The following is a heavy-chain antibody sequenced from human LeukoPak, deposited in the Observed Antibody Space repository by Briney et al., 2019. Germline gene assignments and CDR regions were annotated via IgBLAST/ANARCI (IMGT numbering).Heavy chain of an antibody. CDR2: IYYSGST. V-gene: IGHV4-39*01. D-gene: IGHD6-19*01. Sequence: PSETLSLTCTVSGGSISSSSYYWGWIRHPPGKGLEWLGSIYYSGSTYYNPSLKSRVTISVDTSKNQFSLKLSSVTAADTAVYYCASSYGIAMAMSSFDYWGQGTLVTVSS. CDR3: ASSYGIAMAMSSFDY. CDR1: GGSISSSSYY. J-gene: IGHJ4*02.